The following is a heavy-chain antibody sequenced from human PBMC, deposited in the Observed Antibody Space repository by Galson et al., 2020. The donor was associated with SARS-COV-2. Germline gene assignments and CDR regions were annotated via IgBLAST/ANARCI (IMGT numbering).Heavy chain of an antibody. Sequence: SETLSLTCTVSGDPISTTSYFWGWIRQPPGKGLEWIGTIYYSGTTYYNPSLRSRVTISVDTSTNQFSLNLNSVTAADTAVYYCARRGGTVTTQHFELWGRGTLVTVSS. CDR3: ARRGGTVTTQHFEL. J-gene: IGHJ2*01. CDR1: GDPISTTSYF. V-gene: IGHV4-39*01. D-gene: IGHD4-17*01. CDR2: IYYSGTT.